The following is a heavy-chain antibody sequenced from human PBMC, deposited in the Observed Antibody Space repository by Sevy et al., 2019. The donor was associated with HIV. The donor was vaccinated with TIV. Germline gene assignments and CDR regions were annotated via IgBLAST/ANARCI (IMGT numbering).Heavy chain of an antibody. Sequence: SETLSLTCTVSGGSISSSSYYWGWIRQPPGKGLEWIGSIYYSGSTYYNPSLKSRVTISVDTSKNQFSLKLSSVTAADTAVYYCPSSTLYRFYYFDYRGQGTLVTVSS. D-gene: IGHD3-16*02. J-gene: IGHJ4*02. V-gene: IGHV4-39*01. CDR1: GGSISSSSYY. CDR2: IYYSGST. CDR3: PSSTLYRFYYFDY.